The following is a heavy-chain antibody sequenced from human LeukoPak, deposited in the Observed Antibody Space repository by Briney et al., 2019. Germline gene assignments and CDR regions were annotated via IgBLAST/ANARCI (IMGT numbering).Heavy chain of an antibody. D-gene: IGHD5-12*01. CDR2: IYYSGST. J-gene: IGHJ4*02. V-gene: IGHV4-30-4*08. Sequence: TSETLSLTCTVSGGSISSDDYYWSWIRQPPGKGLEWIGYIYYSGSTYYNPSLKSRVTISVDTSKNQFSLKLSSVTAADTAVYYCARVLATTEYYFDYWGQGTLVTVSS. CDR3: ARVLATTEYYFDY. CDR1: GGSISSDDYY.